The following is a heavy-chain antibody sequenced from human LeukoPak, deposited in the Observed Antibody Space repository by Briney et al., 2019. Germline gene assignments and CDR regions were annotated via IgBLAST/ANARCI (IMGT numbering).Heavy chain of an antibody. Sequence: SETLSLTCTVSGGSISSYYWSWIRQPPGKGLEWIGYIYYSGTTNYNPSLKSRVTISVDTSKNQFSLKLSSVTAADTAVYYCASYDFWSGYLEYWGQGTLATVSS. V-gene: IGHV4-59*01. J-gene: IGHJ4*02. CDR1: GGSISSYY. D-gene: IGHD3-3*01. CDR2: IYYSGTT. CDR3: ASYDFWSGYLEY.